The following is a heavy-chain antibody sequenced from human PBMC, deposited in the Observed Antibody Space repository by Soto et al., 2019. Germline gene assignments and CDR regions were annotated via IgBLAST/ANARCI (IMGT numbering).Heavy chain of an antibody. J-gene: IGHJ6*02. CDR1: GFTFSDSY. CDR3: ARVSWREKYGMDV. Sequence: QVQPVESGGGLVKPGGSLRLSCAASGFTFSDSYMSWIRQAPGKGLEWISYITFSGNTVYYADSLKGRFTISRDNAKNSLYLQMNRLRAEDTAVYYCARVSWREKYGMDVWGQGTTVTVSS. V-gene: IGHV3-11*01. CDR2: ITFSGNTV.